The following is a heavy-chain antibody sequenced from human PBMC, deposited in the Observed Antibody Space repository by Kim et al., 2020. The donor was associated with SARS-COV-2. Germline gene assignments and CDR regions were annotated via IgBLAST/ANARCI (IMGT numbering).Heavy chain of an antibody. CDR2: IYYSGST. CDR3: ARDMVRFLYGMDV. Sequence: SETLSLTCTVSGGSISSYYWSWIRQPPGKGLEWIGYIYYSGSTNYNPSLKSRVTISVDTSKNQFSLKLSSVTAADTAVYYCARDMVRFLYGMDVWGQGTTVTVSS. V-gene: IGHV4-59*13. J-gene: IGHJ6*02. CDR1: GGSISSYY. D-gene: IGHD3-10*01.